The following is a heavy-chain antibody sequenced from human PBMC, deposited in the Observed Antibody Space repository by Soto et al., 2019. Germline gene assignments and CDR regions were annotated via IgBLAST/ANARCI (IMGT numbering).Heavy chain of an antibody. CDR3: ARAGVLWFGELPYDAFDI. V-gene: IGHV1-2*04. CDR2: INPNSGGT. Sequence: ASVKVSCKASGYTFTGYYMHWVRQAPGQGLEWMGWINPNSGGTNYAQKFQGWVTMTRDTSISTAYMELSRLRSDDTAVYYCARAGVLWFGELPYDAFDIWGQGTMVTVSS. D-gene: IGHD3-10*01. CDR1: GYTFTGYY. J-gene: IGHJ3*02.